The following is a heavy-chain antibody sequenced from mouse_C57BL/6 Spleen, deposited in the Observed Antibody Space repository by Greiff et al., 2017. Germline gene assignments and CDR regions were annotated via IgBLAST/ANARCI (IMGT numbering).Heavy chain of an antibody. J-gene: IGHJ2*01. CDR3: ARYPYGSSPYFDY. V-gene: IGHV1-69*01. CDR2: IDPSDSYT. Sequence: VQLQQPGAELVMPGASVKLSCKASGYTFTSYWMHWVKQRPGQGLEWIGEIDPSDSYTNYNQKFKGKSTLTVDKSSSTAYMQLSSLTSEDSAVYYCARYPYGSSPYFDYWGQGTTLTVSS. CDR1: GYTFTSYW. D-gene: IGHD1-1*01.